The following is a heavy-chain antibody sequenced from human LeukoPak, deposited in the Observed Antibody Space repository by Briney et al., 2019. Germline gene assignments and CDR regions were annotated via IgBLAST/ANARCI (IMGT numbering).Heavy chain of an antibody. CDR3: ARAEGYCSGGSCYYYYYMDV. Sequence: GGSLRLSCAASGFTFSSYSMNWVRQAPGKGLEWVSSISSSSSYIYYADSVKGRFTISRDNAKNPLYLQMNSLRAEDTAVYYCARAEGYCSGGSCYYYYYMDVWGKGTTVTVSS. CDR2: ISSSSSYI. CDR1: GFTFSSYS. J-gene: IGHJ6*03. D-gene: IGHD2-15*01. V-gene: IGHV3-21*01.